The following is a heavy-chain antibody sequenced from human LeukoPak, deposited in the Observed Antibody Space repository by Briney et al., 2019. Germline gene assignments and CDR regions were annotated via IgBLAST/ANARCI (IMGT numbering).Heavy chain of an antibody. V-gene: IGHV3-20*04. CDR3: ARDGIGEWVYAFDI. D-gene: IGHD3-10*01. Sequence: PGGSLRLSCAASGFTFDDYGMSWVRQAPGKWLEWVSGINWNGGSTGYADSVKGRFTISRDNAKNSLYLQMNSLRAEDTALYYCARDGIGEWVYAFDIWGQGTMVTVSS. CDR2: INWNGGST. J-gene: IGHJ3*02. CDR1: GFTFDDYG.